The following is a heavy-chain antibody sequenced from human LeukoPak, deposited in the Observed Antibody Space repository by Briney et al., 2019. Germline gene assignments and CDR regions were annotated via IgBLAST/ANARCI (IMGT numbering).Heavy chain of an antibody. Sequence: SETLSLTCTVSGGSISSYYWSWIRQPPGKGLEWIGYIYYSGSTNYNPSLKSRVTISVDTSKNQFSLKLSSVTAADTAVYYCTGYSYGHHWFDPWGQGTLVTVSS. CDR3: TGYSYGHHWFDP. J-gene: IGHJ5*02. CDR1: GGSISSYY. CDR2: IYYSGST. D-gene: IGHD5-18*01. V-gene: IGHV4-59*08.